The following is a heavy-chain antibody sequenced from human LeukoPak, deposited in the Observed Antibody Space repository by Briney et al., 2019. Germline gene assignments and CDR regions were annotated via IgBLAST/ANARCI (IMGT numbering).Heavy chain of an antibody. Sequence: GGSLRLSCAASGFTFSRYGMYWVRPAPGKGLEWVAFIRYDGSNKYYADSVKGRFTISRDNSKNTLYLQMNSLRAEDTAVYYCAKDASYSFDYWGQGTLATVSS. CDR2: IRYDGSNK. CDR3: AKDASYSFDY. V-gene: IGHV3-30*02. J-gene: IGHJ4*02. CDR1: GFTFSRYG.